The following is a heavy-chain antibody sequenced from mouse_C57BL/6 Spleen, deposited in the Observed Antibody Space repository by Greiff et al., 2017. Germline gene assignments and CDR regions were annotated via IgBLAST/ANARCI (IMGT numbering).Heavy chain of an antibody. CDR2: ISSGSSTI. CDR3: ARREYYGSSYLFAY. J-gene: IGHJ3*01. D-gene: IGHD1-1*01. Sequence: EVKLMESGGGLVKPGGSLKLSCAASGFTFSDYGMHWVRQAPEKGLEWVAYISSGSSTIYYADTVKGRFTISRDNAKNTLFLQMTSLRSEDTAMYDCARREYYGSSYLFAYWGQGTLVTVSA. V-gene: IGHV5-17*01. CDR1: GFTFSDYG.